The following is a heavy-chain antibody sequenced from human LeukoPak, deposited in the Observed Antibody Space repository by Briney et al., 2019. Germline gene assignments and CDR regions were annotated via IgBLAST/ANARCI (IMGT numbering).Heavy chain of an antibody. V-gene: IGHV3-7*01. CDR3: ARDRWELLSNSYHYCGLDV. CDR2: IKQDGSEK. CDR1: GFTFSNYW. J-gene: IGHJ6*02. Sequence: GGSLRVSCAASGFTFSNYWMSWVRQAPGKGLEWVANIKQDGSEKCYVDSVKRRFTISRDNAKNSLYLQMNSLRAEDTAVYYCARDRWELLSNSYHYCGLDVWGQGTTVTVSS. D-gene: IGHD2-15*01.